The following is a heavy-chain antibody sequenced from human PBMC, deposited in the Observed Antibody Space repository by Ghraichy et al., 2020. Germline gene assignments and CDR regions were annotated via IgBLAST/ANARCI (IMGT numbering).Heavy chain of an antibody. D-gene: IGHD4-23*01. J-gene: IGHJ6*03. Sequence: GGSLRLSCAASGFTFSSYAMSWVRQAPGKGLEWVSAVSESGGSTYYADSVKGRFTISRDNSKYTLSLQMNSLRAEDTAVYYCAKLRAVVTFMDVWGKGTTVTVSS. CDR1: GFTFSSYA. V-gene: IGHV3-23*01. CDR2: VSESGGST. CDR3: AKLRAVVTFMDV.